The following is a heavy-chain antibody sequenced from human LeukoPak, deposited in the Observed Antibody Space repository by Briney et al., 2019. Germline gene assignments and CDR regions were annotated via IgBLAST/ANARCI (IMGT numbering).Heavy chain of an antibody. CDR1: GYTFTGYY. V-gene: IGHV1-2*02. CDR3: ARGTPAAMVGSTNFQH. Sequence: ASVKVSCKASGYTFTGYYMHWVRQAPGQGLEWMGWINPNSGGTNYAQKFQGRVTMTRDTSISTAYMELSRLRSDDTAVYYCARGTPAAMVGSTNFQHWGQGTLVTVSS. CDR2: INPNSGGT. J-gene: IGHJ1*01. D-gene: IGHD2-2*01.